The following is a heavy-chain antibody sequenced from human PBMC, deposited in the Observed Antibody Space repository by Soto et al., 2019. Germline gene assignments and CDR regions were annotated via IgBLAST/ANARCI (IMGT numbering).Heavy chain of an antibody. Sequence: SETLSLTCTVSGGSISSYYWSWIRQSPGKGLEWIGYIYYSGSTNYNPSLRSPVTISVDTSKNQSSLKLSSVTAADTAVYFCARAQAWENRHDSWGQGTLVTVPQ. CDR3: ARAQAWENRHDS. J-gene: IGHJ5*01. D-gene: IGHD1-26*01. CDR2: IYYSGST. CDR1: GGSISSYY. V-gene: IGHV4-59*08.